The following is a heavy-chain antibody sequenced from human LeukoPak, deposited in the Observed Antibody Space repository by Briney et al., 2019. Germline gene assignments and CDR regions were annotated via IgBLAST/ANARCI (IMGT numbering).Heavy chain of an antibody. J-gene: IGHJ4*02. Sequence: GGSLRLSCAASGFTFSSYWMTWVRQAPGKGLEGVANIKQDASERYYVDSVKGRFTISRDNAKNSLYLQMNSLRAEDTAVYYCATPTAGTWHFDYWGQETLVTVSS. CDR1: GFTFSSYW. V-gene: IGHV3-7*01. CDR3: ATPTAGTWHFDY. CDR2: IKQDASER. D-gene: IGHD1-1*01.